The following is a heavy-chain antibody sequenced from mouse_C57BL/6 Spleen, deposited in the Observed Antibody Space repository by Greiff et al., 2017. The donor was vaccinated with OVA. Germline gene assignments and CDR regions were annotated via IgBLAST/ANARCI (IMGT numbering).Heavy chain of an antibody. CDR3: VALNFDV. CDR1: GYTFTSYW. J-gene: IGHJ1*03. Sequence: QVQLQQPGAELVKPGASVQLSCKASGYTFTSYWMQWVKQRPGQGLEWIGKIDPSDSYTNYNQKFKGKATLTVDTSSSTAYMQLSSLTSEDSACEYCVALNFDVWGTGTTVTVSS. V-gene: IGHV1-50*01. CDR2: IDPSDSYT.